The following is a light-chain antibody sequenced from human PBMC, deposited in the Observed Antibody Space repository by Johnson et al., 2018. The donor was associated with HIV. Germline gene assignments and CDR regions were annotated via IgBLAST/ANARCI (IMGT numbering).Light chain of an antibody. CDR3: GTWDTSLSATAD. Sequence: QAVLTQPPSVSAAPGQKVTISCSGSSSNIGNNYVSWYQHLPGTAPKLLIYDNNKRPSGIPDRFSGSKSGTSATLGITGLQTGDEADYYCGTWDTSLSATADFGPGTRVTVL. CDR2: DNN. V-gene: IGLV1-51*01. CDR1: SSNIGNNY. J-gene: IGLJ1*01.